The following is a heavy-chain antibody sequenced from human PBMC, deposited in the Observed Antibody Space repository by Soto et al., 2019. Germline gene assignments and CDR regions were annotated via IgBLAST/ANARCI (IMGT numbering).Heavy chain of an antibody. CDR1: GFTFSSYD. J-gene: IGHJ6*02. Sequence: GGSLRLSCAASGFTFSSYDMHWVRQATGKGLEWVSAIGTAGDTYYPGSVKGRFTISRENAKNSSYLQMNSLRAEDTAVYYCARADRLGYGPYGMDVWGQGTTVTVSS. V-gene: IGHV3-13*01. CDR3: ARADRLGYGPYGMDV. D-gene: IGHD3-16*01. CDR2: IGTAGDT.